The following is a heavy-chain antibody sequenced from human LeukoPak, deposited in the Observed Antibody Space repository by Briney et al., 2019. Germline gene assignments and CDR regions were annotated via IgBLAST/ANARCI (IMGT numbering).Heavy chain of an antibody. CDR2: ISSSGSTI. CDR1: GFTFSSYE. V-gene: IGHV3-48*03. CDR3: VRGYYDSSGYYYFDY. D-gene: IGHD3-22*01. Sequence: GGSLRLSCAASGFTFSSYEMNWVRQAPGKGLEWVSYISSSGSTIYYADSVKGRFTISRDNAKNSLYLQMNSLRAEDTAVYYCVRGYYDSSGYYYFDYWGQGTLVTVSS. J-gene: IGHJ4*02.